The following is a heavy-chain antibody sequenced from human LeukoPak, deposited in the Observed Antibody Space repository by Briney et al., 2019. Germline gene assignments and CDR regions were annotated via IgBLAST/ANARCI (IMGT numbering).Heavy chain of an antibody. Sequence: PSETLSLTCTVSGVSISSGTYSWAWIRQPAGRGLEWIGHIFASGNTHYSPSLGSRVTISLDTSKNQVSLNLNSATAADTAVYYCSRASDKAMITRWGQGTLVTVSS. D-gene: IGHD3-16*01. CDR1: GVSISSGTYS. CDR2: IFASGNT. J-gene: IGHJ4*02. CDR3: SRASDKAMITR. V-gene: IGHV4-61*09.